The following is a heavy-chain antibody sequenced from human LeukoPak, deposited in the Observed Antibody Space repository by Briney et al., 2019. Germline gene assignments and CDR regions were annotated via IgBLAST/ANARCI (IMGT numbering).Heavy chain of an antibody. CDR2: ISGSGGST. Sequence: GGSLRLSCAASGFTFSNYAMSWVRQAPGKGLEWVSGISGSGGSTYYADSVKGRFTISRDNSKNTLYLQMNSLRAEDTAVYYCAKAKGLFQLLFYFDYWGQGTLVTISS. CDR1: GFTFSNYA. J-gene: IGHJ4*02. D-gene: IGHD2-2*01. V-gene: IGHV3-23*01. CDR3: AKAKGLFQLLFYFDY.